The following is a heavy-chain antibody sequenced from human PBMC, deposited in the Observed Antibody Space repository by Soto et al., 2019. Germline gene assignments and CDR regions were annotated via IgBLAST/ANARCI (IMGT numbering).Heavy chain of an antibody. CDR1: GFTVSSNY. CDR2: IYSGGST. Sequence: EVQLVESGGGLIQPGGYLRLSCAASGFTVSSNYMSWVRQAPGKGLEWVSVIYSGGSTYYADSVKGRFTISRDNSKNTLYLQLNSLRAEDTAVYYCARVLVQQLVLGVDNSFDPWGQGTLVTVSS. V-gene: IGHV3-53*01. D-gene: IGHD6-13*01. J-gene: IGHJ5*02. CDR3: ARVLVQQLVLGVDNSFDP.